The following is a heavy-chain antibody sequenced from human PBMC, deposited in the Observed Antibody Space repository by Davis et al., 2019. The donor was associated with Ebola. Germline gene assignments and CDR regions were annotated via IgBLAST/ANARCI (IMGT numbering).Heavy chain of an antibody. V-gene: IGHV4-59*01. CDR3: ARGRRPPNWHFDL. J-gene: IGHJ2*01. CDR2: VYYGGST. Sequence: SETLSLTCTVSGGSISYFYWNWIRQPPGKGLEWIGSVYYGGSTNYNPSLKSRLTISVDPSMNQFSLQVKSVTAADTAVYYCARGRRPPNWHFDLWGRGTLVIVSS. CDR1: GGSISYFY.